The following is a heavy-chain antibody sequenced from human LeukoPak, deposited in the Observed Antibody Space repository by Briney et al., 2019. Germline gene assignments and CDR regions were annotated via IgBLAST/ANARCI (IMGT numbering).Heavy chain of an antibody. CDR3: ARDSLGGIAAAASTDFDY. D-gene: IGHD6-13*01. CDR1: GFTFSSYS. CDR2: ISSSSSYI. J-gene: IGHJ4*02. Sequence: GGSLRLSCAASGFTFSSYSMNWVRQAPGKGLEWVSSISSSSSYIYYADSVKGRFTISRDNAKNSLYLQMNSLRAEDTAVYYCARDSLGGIAAAASTDFDYWGQGTLVTVSS. V-gene: IGHV3-21*01.